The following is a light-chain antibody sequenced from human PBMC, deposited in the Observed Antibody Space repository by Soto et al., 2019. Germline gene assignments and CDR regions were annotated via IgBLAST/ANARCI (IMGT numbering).Light chain of an antibody. CDR2: GAS. CDR1: QSVSSSY. CDR3: QQYHTSPLT. Sequence: EIVLTQSTGTLSLSPGERATFSCRVSQSVSSSYIAWYQQKRGQAPRRLIYGASIRATGIPDRFSGSGSGTDFTLTISRLEPEDFALYYCQQYHTSPLTFGQGTKVDIK. J-gene: IGKJ1*01. V-gene: IGKV3-20*01.